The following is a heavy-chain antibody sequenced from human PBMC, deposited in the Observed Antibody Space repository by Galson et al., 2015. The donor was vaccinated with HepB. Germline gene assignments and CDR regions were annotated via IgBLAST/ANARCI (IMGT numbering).Heavy chain of an antibody. J-gene: IGHJ2*01. D-gene: IGHD2-21*01. V-gene: IGHV3-23*01. CDR2: ISGNGGST. CDR3: AKDRGVISANIYWYFDL. CDR1: GFTFSTNV. Sequence: SLRLSCAASGFTFSTNVMNWVRQSPGKGLDWVSVISGNGGSTFYADSVKGRFTISRDNSKNMLFLQMNSLRAEDTAVYYCAKDRGVISANIYWYFDLWGRGTLVTVSS.